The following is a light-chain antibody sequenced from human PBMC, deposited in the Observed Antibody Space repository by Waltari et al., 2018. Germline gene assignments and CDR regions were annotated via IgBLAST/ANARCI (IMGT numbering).Light chain of an antibody. CDR3: CSFAGRGFSVI. V-gene: IGLV2-23*02. CDR1: RRGVGKYTL. Sequence: QSALTQTASVSGSPGQSITVTCPGTRRGVGKYTLISWYQQHPGEVPKLMIYEVTKRPSGVSDRFSGSKSGNTASLTISGLQAEDEADYFCCSFAGRGFSVIFGGGTKLTVL. CDR2: EVT. J-gene: IGLJ2*01.